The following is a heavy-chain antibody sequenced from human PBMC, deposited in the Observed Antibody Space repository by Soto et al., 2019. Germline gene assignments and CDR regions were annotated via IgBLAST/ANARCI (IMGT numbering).Heavy chain of an antibody. CDR2: IYYSGST. CDR1: GGSISSSSYY. CDR3: ARLPIAAAVTMVDY. V-gene: IGHV4-39*01. J-gene: IGHJ4*02. Sequence: SETLSLTCTVSGGSISSSSYYWGWIRQPPGKGLEWIGSIYYSGSTYYNPSLKSRVTISVDTSKNQFSLKLSSVTAADTAVYYCARLPIAAAVTMVDYWGQGTLVTVSS. D-gene: IGHD6-13*01.